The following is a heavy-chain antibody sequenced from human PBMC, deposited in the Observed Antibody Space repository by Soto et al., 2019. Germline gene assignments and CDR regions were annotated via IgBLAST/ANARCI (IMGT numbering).Heavy chain of an antibody. J-gene: IGHJ4*02. CDR3: APLGGLPFTDDL. V-gene: IGHV3-30-3*01. CDR1: GFTFSDYA. D-gene: IGHD3-16*01. Sequence: GGSLRLSCAASGFTFSDYALHWVRQAPGKGLEWVTVISSDGGNRYYADSVKGRFTISRDNSKNTLYLQMNSLRVEDTAIYICAPLGGLPFTDDLWGRETRDTASS. CDR2: ISSDGGNR.